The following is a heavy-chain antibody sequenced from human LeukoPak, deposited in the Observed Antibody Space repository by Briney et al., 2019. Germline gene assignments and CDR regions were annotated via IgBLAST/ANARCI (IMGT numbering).Heavy chain of an antibody. CDR2: IYHSGST. D-gene: IGHD3-10*01. CDR3: ARPVSGIYGTSIDY. Sequence: SGTLSLTCAVSGGSISSSNWWSWVRQPPGKGLEWIGEIYHSGSTYYNPSLKSRVTISVDTSKNQFSLKLSSVTAADTAVYYCARPVSGIYGTSIDYWGQGTLVTVSS. J-gene: IGHJ4*02. CDR1: GGSISSSNW. V-gene: IGHV4-4*02.